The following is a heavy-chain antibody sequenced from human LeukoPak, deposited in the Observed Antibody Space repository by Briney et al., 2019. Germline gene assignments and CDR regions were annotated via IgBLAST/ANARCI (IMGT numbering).Heavy chain of an antibody. J-gene: IGHJ6*02. D-gene: IGHD3-22*01. CDR1: GFTFSSYA. CDR2: ISGGGGST. CDR3: AKVHYYDSSGYYYYYYGMDV. V-gene: IGHV3-23*01. Sequence: AGGSLRLSCAASGFTFSSYAMSWVRQAPGKGLEWVSAISGGGGSTYYADSVKGRFTISRDNSKNTLYLQMNSLRAEDTAVYYCAKVHYYDSSGYYYYYYGMDVWGQGTTVTVSS.